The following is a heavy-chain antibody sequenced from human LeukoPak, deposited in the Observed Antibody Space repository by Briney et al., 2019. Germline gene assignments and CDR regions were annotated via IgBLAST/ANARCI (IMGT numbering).Heavy chain of an antibody. CDR2: INHSGST. V-gene: IGHV4-34*01. Sequence: SETLSLTCAVYGGSFSGYYWSWIRQPPGKGLEWIGEINHSGSTNCNPSLKSRVTISVDTSKNQFSLKLSSVTAADTAVYYCARGKVENYNRFDPWGQGTLVTVSS. CDR1: GGSFSGYY. J-gene: IGHJ5*02. CDR3: ARGKVENYNRFDP. D-gene: IGHD2-2*01.